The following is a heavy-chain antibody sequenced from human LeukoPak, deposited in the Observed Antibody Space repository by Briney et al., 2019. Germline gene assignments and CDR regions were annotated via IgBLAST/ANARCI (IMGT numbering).Heavy chain of an antibody. CDR2: ISSSGSTI. V-gene: IGHV3-11*01. CDR1: GFTFSDYY. D-gene: IGHD2-21*01. CDR3: ARTGVDVNIVVVIARDFDY. Sequence: PGGSLRLSCAASGFTFSDYYMSWIRQAPGKGLEWVSYISSSGSTIYYADSVKGRFTISRDNAKNLLYLQMNSLRAEDTAVYYCARTGVDVNIVVVIARDFDYWGQGTLVTVSS. J-gene: IGHJ4*02.